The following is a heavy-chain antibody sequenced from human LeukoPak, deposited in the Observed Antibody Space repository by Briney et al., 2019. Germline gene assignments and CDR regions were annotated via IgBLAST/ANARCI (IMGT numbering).Heavy chain of an antibody. Sequence: GGSLRLSCAASGFIFSHYGMHWVRQAPGKGLEWVAVIWHDGSSKYYADSVKGRFTISRDNSENTVYLQMNSLRAEDTAVYYCARDSITTDYYMDVWGKGTTVTVSS. J-gene: IGHJ6*03. D-gene: IGHD4-11*01. CDR1: GFIFSHYG. CDR3: ARDSITTDYYMDV. CDR2: IWHDGSSK. V-gene: IGHV3-33*08.